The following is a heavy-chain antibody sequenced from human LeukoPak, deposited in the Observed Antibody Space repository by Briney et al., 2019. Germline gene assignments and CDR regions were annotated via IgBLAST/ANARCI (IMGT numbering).Heavy chain of an antibody. D-gene: IGHD3-9*01. Sequence: GGSLRLSCAASGFTFSSYSMNWVRQAPGKGLEWVSSISSSSSYIYYADSVKGRFTISRDNAKNSLYLQMNSLRAEDTAVYYCARDWYYDILTGYSVIDYWGQGTLVTVSS. V-gene: IGHV3-21*01. J-gene: IGHJ4*02. CDR2: ISSSSSYI. CDR1: GFTFSSYS. CDR3: ARDWYYDILTGYSVIDY.